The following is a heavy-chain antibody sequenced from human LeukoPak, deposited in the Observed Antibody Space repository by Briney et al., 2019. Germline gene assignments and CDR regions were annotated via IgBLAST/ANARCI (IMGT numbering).Heavy chain of an antibody. D-gene: IGHD6-13*01. CDR2: ISSSSSTI. J-gene: IGHJ6*02. CDR1: GFTFSSYS. V-gene: IGHV3-48*01. Sequence: GGSLRLSCAASGFTFSSYSMNWVRQAPGKGLEWVSYISSSSSTIYYADSVKGRFTISRDNSKNTLYLQMNSLRAEDTAVYYCARDRGAAAPRDPYYYYYGIDVWGQGTTVTVAS. CDR3: ARDRGAAAPRDPYYYYYGIDV.